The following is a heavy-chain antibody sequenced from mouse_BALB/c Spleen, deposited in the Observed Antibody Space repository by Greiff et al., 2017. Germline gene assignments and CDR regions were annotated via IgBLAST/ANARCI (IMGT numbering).Heavy chain of an antibody. CDR3: ARHRYYYYAMDY. CDR2: ISSGGGST. Sequence: EVHLVESGGGLVKPGGSLKLSCAASGFAFSSYDMSWVRQTPEKRLEWVAYISSGGGSTYYPDTVKGRFTISRDNAKNTLYLQMSSLKSEDTAMYYCARHRYYYYAMDYWGQGTSVTVSS. CDR1: GFAFSSYD. V-gene: IGHV5-12-1*01. J-gene: IGHJ4*01.